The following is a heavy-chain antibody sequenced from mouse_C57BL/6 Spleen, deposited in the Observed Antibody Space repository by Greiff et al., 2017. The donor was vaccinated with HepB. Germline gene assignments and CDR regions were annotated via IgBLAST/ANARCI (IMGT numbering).Heavy chain of an antibody. Sequence: QVQLKQSGAELVKPGASVKISCKASGYAFSSYWMNWVKQRPGKGLEWIGQIYPGDGDTNYNGKFKGKATLTADKSSSTAYMQLSSLTSEDSAVYFCARLGSNYYDGMDYWGQGTSVTVSS. V-gene: IGHV1-80*01. D-gene: IGHD2-5*01. CDR2: IYPGDGDT. CDR3: ARLGSNYYDGMDY. CDR1: GYAFSSYW. J-gene: IGHJ4*01.